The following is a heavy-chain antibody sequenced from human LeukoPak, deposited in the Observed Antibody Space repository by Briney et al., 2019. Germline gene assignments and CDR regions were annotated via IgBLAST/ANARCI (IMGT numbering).Heavy chain of an antibody. D-gene: IGHD2-15*01. CDR1: GFTFTDHW. CDR2: IKEDGSEM. V-gene: IGHV3-7*01. CDR3: ARDSRPRGGSCFDH. Sequence: GGSLRLSRAASGFTFTDHWMSWVRQTPGKGLEWVANIKEDGSEMFYVDFVKGRFTISRDDAINSVYLQMNNLTAEYTAVYYCARDSRPRGGSCFDHWGQGALVIVSS. J-gene: IGHJ4*02.